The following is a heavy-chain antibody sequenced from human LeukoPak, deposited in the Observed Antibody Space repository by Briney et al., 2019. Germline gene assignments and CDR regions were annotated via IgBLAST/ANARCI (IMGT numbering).Heavy chain of an antibody. D-gene: IGHD5-24*01. CDR2: TYYRSKWYN. J-gene: IGHJ4*02. Sequence: SQTLSLTCAISVDSVSRTNIAWNWIRQSPSRGLEWLGRTYYRSKWYNDYAVSVQSRIINNPDTSKNQFSLQLNSVTPEDTAVYYCARGIGWPYFDYWGQGTLVTVSS. V-gene: IGHV6-1*01. CDR3: ARGIGWPYFDY. CDR1: VDSVSRTNIA.